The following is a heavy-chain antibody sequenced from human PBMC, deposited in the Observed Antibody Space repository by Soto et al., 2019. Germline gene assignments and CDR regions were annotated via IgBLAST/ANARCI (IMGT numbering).Heavy chain of an antibody. D-gene: IGHD6-13*01. CDR1: GGSISSYY. J-gene: IGHJ5*02. V-gene: IGHV4-59*01. CDR3: ARRAGRGVAAAGTYNWFDP. Sequence: SETLSLTCTFSGGSISSYYWSLIRQPPGKGLEWIGYIYYSGSTNYNPSLKSRVTISVDTSKNQFSLKLSSVTAADTAVYYCARRAGRGVAAAGTYNWFDPWGQGTLVTVSS. CDR2: IYYSGST.